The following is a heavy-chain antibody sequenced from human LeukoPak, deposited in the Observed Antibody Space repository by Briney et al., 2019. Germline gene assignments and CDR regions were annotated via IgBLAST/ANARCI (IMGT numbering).Heavy chain of an antibody. CDR2: IYTSGST. D-gene: IGHD3-22*01. CDR3: ARASYSYDINGWVPFDY. V-gene: IGHV4-61*02. J-gene: IGHJ4*02. CDR1: GNSISSGDNY. Sequence: SETLSLTCTVSGNSISSGDNYWSGIRQPAGKGLEGIGRIYTSGSTNYNPSLKSRVTISGDTSKNQFSLRLSSVTAADTAVYYCARASYSYDINGWVPFDYWGQGTLVTVSS.